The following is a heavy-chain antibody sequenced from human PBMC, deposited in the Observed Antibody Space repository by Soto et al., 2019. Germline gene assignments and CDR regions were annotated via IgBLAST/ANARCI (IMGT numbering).Heavy chain of an antibody. CDR1: GGSISSYY. Sequence: SETLSLXCTVSGGSISSYYWSWIRQPPGKGLEWIGYIYYSGSTNYNPSLKSRVTISVDTSKNQFSLKLSSVTAADTAVYYCARGLGSSGYYYYYYYGMDVWGQGTTVT. CDR2: IYYSGST. CDR3: ARGLGSSGYYYYYYYGMDV. V-gene: IGHV4-59*01. D-gene: IGHD3-22*01. J-gene: IGHJ6*02.